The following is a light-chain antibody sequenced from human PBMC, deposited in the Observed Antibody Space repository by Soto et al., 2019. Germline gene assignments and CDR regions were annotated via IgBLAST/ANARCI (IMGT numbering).Light chain of an antibody. CDR1: SNDVGGYNY. CDR3: SSYTSSSTVL. J-gene: IGLJ2*01. V-gene: IGLV2-14*01. Sequence: QSALTQPASVSGSPGQSITISCTGTSNDVGGYNYVSWYQQHPGKAPKLMIYDVSDRPSGVSIRFSGSKSGNTASLTISGLQAEDEADYYCSSYTSSSTVLFGGGTKLTVL. CDR2: DVS.